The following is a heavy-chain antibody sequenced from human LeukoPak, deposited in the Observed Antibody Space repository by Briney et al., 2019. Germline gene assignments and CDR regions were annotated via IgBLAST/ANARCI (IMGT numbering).Heavy chain of an antibody. CDR3: ARTITIRYYYMDV. Sequence: PSETLSLTCTVSGGSISTYYWSWIRQPPGKGLEWIGYIYTSGSTNYNPSLKSRVTISVDTSKNQFSLKLSSVTAADTAVYYCARTITIRYYYMDVWGKGTTVTVSS. V-gene: IGHV4-4*09. CDR1: GGSISTYY. D-gene: IGHD3-3*01. J-gene: IGHJ6*03. CDR2: IYTSGST.